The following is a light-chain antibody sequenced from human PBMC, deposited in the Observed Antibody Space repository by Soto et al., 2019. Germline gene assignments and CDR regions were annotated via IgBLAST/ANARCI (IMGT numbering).Light chain of an antibody. CDR3: QQYYSYPPT. CDR1: QGISSY. V-gene: IGKV1-8*01. Sequence: AIRMTQSPSSLSASTGDRVTITCRASQGISSYLAWYQQKPGKAPKLLIYAASTLQSGVPSRFSGSGSGTDFTLTISCLPSEDFATYYCQQYYSYPPTFGPGTKVDI. CDR2: AAS. J-gene: IGKJ3*01.